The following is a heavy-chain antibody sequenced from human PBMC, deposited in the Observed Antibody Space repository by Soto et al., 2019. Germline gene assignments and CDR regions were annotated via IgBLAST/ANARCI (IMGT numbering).Heavy chain of an antibody. Sequence: QVQLVQSGAEVKKPGSSVKVSCKASGGTFSSYPISWVRQAPGQGLEWMGGISPIFGAGNYAQKFQGRVTITADESTSTTYMELSSLRSEDTAVYYCARGSVAGVSMIASFDYWGQWTLVTVSS. CDR1: GGTFSSYP. CDR3: ARGSVAGVSMIASFDY. V-gene: IGHV1-69*12. CDR2: ISPIFGAG. J-gene: IGHJ4*02. D-gene: IGHD6-19*01.